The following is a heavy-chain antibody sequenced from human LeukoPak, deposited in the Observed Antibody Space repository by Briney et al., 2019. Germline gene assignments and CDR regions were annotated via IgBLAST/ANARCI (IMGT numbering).Heavy chain of an antibody. CDR2: ISGSGGST. V-gene: IGHV3-23*01. CDR3: AKDYVVVVPAAIAAFDI. Sequence: GGSLRLSCAASGFTFSSYAMSWVRQAPGKGLERVSAISGSGGSTYYADSVKGRFTISRDNSKNTLYLQMNSLRAEDTAVYYCAKDYVVVVPAAIAAFDIWGQGTMVTVSS. CDR1: GFTFSSYA. J-gene: IGHJ3*02. D-gene: IGHD2-2*02.